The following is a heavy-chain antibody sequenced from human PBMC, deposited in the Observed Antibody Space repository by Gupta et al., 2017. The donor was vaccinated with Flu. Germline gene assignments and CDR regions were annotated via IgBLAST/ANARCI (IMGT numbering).Heavy chain of an antibody. CDR3: ARGARRTIFGGVSNYGMDV. D-gene: IGHD3-3*01. J-gene: IGHJ6*02. CDR1: GFTFSSYG. Sequence: QVQLVESGGGVVQPGRSLRLSCAASGFTFSSYGLHVVLQAPGKGLEWVAVIGYYGSNKYYADSVKGRCTISRDNSKNTLYLKMNSLRAEETAVYYCARGARRTIFGGVSNYGMDVWGQGTTVTVSS. CDR2: IGYYGSNK. V-gene: IGHV3-33*01.